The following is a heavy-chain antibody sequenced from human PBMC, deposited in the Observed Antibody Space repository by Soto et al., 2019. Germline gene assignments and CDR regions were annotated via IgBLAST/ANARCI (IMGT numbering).Heavy chain of an antibody. J-gene: IGHJ6*02. CDR2: ISRSSTGI. V-gene: IGHV3-48*02. D-gene: IGHD3-10*01. CDR1: GFTFSLYS. CDR3: ARAVTWGLDV. Sequence: EVQLVESGGGLVQPGGSLRLSCAASGFTFSLYSMSWVRQAPGKGLEWVSYISRSSTGIHYADSVKGRFTISRDDATNSMQLQMTSLRDGDTAVYYCARAVTWGLDVWGPGTTVSISS.